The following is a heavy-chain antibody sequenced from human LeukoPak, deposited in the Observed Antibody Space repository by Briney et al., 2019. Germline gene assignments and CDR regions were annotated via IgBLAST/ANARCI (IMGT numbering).Heavy chain of an antibody. D-gene: IGHD3-16*01. V-gene: IGHV3-21*01. CDR1: GFTFSNYA. CDR2: ISSSSSYI. J-gene: IGHJ4*02. Sequence: GGSLTLSCAASGFTFSNYAMSWVRQAPGKGLEWVSSISSSSSYIYYADSMKGRFTISRDNAKNSLYLQMNSLRAEDTAVYYCAREEYGGAADYWGQGTLVTVSS. CDR3: AREEYGGAADY.